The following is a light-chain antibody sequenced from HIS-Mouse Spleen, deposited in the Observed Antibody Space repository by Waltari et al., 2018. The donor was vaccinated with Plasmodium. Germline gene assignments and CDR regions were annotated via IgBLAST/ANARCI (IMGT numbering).Light chain of an antibody. Sequence: QSALTQPPPASGSPGQSVPLSCTGTSRHVVVYHFSSWYQQHPGKAPKLMIYEVTKRPSGVPDRFSGSKSGNTASLTVSRLQAEDEADYYCSTYAGSNNLVFGGGTKLTVL. CDR2: EVT. CDR1: SRHVVVYHF. V-gene: IGLV2-8*01. J-gene: IGLJ2*01. CDR3: STYAGSNNLV.